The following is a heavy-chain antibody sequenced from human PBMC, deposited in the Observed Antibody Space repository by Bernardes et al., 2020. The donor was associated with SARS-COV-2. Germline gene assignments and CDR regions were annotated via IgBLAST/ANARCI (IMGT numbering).Heavy chain of an antibody. J-gene: IGHJ4*02. CDR3: ARPESYGDGQYYFDY. CDR1: GYSFTRYW. CDR2: IYPGDSDT. V-gene: IGHV5-51*01. D-gene: IGHD4-17*01. Sequence: GACLKISRQGTGYSFTRYWIGWVRRIPGKGLEWLGIIYPGDSDTRYSPSFQGQVTISADKSISTAYLQWSSLKASDTAMYYCARPESYGDGQYYFDYWGQGTLVTVSS.